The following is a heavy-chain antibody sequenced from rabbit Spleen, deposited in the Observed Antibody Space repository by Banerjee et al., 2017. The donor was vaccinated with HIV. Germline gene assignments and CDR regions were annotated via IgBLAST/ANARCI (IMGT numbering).Heavy chain of an antibody. Sequence: QEQLVESGGGLVKPEGTLKLSCTASGFSFSNKAVMCWVRQAPGKGLEWIACIDAGSSGFTYFATWAKGRFIMSRTSSTTVTLQMTSLTAADTATYFCARDLVAVIGWNFNLWGQGTLVTVS. J-gene: IGHJ4*01. D-gene: IGHD1-1*01. V-gene: IGHV1S45*01. CDR1: GFSFSNKAV. CDR2: IDAGSSGFT. CDR3: ARDLVAVIGWNFNL.